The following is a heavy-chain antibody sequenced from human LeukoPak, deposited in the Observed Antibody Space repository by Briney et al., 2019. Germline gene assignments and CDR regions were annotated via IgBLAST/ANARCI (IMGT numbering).Heavy chain of an antibody. CDR3: ARTYYYDSSGYPAADP. CDR2: IIPILGIA. V-gene: IGHV1-69*04. J-gene: IGHJ5*02. Sequence: SMKVSCKASGGTFSSYAISWVRQAPGQGLEWMGRIIPILGIANYAQKFQGRVTITADKSTSTAYMELSSLRSEDTAVYYCARTYYYDSSGYPAADPWGQGTLVTVSS. D-gene: IGHD3-22*01. CDR1: GGTFSSYA.